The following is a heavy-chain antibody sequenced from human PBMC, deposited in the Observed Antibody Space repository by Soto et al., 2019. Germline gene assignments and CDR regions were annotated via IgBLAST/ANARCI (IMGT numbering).Heavy chain of an antibody. V-gene: IGHV3-30*18. J-gene: IGHJ6*02. CDR2: ISYDGRNK. CDR1: GFTFSSYG. Sequence: GSLRLSCAASGFTFSSYGMHWVRQAPGKGLEWVAVISYDGRNKYYADSVKGRFTISRDNSKNTLYLQMSSLRPEDTAVYYCVKDGSSGWPYYYGMDVWGQGTTVTVSS. CDR3: VKDGSSGWPYYYGMDV. D-gene: IGHD6-19*01.